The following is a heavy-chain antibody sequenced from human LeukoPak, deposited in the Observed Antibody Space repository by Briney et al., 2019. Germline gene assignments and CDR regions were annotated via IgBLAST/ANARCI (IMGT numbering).Heavy chain of an antibody. CDR2: IYYSGST. J-gene: IGHJ4*02. D-gene: IGHD3-9*01. Sequence: SETLSLTCTVSGGSISSYYWSWIRQPPGKGLEWIGYIYYSGSTNYNPSLKSRVTISVDTSKNKFSLKLSSVTAADTAVYYCARSRDIYYFGYWGQGTLVTVSS. V-gene: IGHV4-59*12. CDR1: GGSISSYY. CDR3: ARSRDIYYFGY.